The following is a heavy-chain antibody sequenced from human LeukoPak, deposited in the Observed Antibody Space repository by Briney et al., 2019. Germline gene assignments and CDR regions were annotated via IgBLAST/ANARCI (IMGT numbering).Heavy chain of an antibody. V-gene: IGHV3-11*01. CDR2: ISNKGSSSTT. CDR1: GFIFSDYY. Sequence: GGSLRLSCSASGFIFSDYYMGWVRQAPGKGLEWVSYISNKGSSSTTYYADSVKGRFTISRDDAQNSLYLQMNSLRADDTAVYYCAKDILAAGLFFDYWGQGILVTVSS. CDR3: AKDILAAGLFFDY. D-gene: IGHD6-13*01. J-gene: IGHJ4*02.